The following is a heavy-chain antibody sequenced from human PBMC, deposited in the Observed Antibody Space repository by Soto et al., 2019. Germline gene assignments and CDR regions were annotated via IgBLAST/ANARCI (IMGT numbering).Heavy chain of an antibody. CDR1: GFTFSSYA. V-gene: IGHV3-23*01. D-gene: IGHD2-2*01. CDR3: AKDPHSLIVVVPAAIDY. Sequence: GGSLRLSCAASGFTFSSYAMSWVRQAPGKGLEWVSAISGSGGSTYYADSVKGRFTISRDNSKNTLYLQMNSLRAEDTAVYYCAKDPHSLIVVVPAAIDYWGQGTLVTVSS. CDR2: ISGSGGST. J-gene: IGHJ4*02.